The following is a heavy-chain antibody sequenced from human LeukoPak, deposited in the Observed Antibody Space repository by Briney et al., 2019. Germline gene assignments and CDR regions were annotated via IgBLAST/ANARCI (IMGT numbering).Heavy chain of an antibody. J-gene: IGHJ4*02. CDR1: GGSISYYY. D-gene: IGHD5-18*01. V-gene: IGHV4-59*08. CDR3: ARHLKTDMVKAHFDY. Sequence: SETLSLTCTVSGGSISYYYWSWIRQPPGKGLEWIGYIYYSGTTNYNPSLKSRVTISVDTSKNQFSLKPSSVTAADTAVYYCARHLKTDMVKAHFDYWGPGTLVTVS. CDR2: IYYSGTT.